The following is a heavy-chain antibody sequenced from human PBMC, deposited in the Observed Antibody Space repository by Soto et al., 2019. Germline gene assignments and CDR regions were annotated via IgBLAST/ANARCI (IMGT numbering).Heavy chain of an antibody. CDR1: GFTFSSYG. CDR2: IWYDGSNK. CDR3: ARRNHYDLWSGPHPGMDV. J-gene: IGHJ6*02. V-gene: IGHV3-33*01. D-gene: IGHD3-3*01. Sequence: GGSLRLSCAASGFTFSSYGMHWVRQAPGKGLEWVAVIWYDGSNKYYADSVKGRFTISRDNSKNTLYLQMNSLRAEDTAVYYCARRNHYDLWSGPHPGMDVWGQGTTVTVSS.